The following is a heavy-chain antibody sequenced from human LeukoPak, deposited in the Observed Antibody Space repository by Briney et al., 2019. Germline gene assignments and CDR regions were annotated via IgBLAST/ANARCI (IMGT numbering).Heavy chain of an antibody. J-gene: IGHJ4*02. D-gene: IGHD4-23*01. Sequence: SETLSLTCTVSGGPISSSSYYWGWIRQPPGKGLEWIGSIYSGGGTFYHPSLRTRVTISVDTSQKQFSLTLPSVTAADTAVYYCARRNYGGTLEYWGQGTLVTVSS. CDR3: ARRNYGGTLEY. CDR1: GGPISSSSYY. CDR2: IYSGGGT. V-gene: IGHV4-39*01.